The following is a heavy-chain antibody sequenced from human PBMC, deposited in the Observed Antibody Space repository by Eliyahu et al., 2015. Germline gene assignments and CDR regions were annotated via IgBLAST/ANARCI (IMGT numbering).Heavy chain of an antibody. CDR3: ARGDGYNSDLDY. D-gene: IGHD5-24*01. CDR1: GIIASSTH. CDR2: IYAGEKA. Sequence: EVRLVESGGDLIQPGGSLRLSCVVSGIIASSTHMSWVRQAPGKGLEWVSIIYAGEKAYYADSVKGRFMISRDRSKNILYLQMNSLRVEDTAMYYCARGDGYNSDLDYWGHGTRVIVSP. V-gene: IGHV3-66*01. J-gene: IGHJ4*01.